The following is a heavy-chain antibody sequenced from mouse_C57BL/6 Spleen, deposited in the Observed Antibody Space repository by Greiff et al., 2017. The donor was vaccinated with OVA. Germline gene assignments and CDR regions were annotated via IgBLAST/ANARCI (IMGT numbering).Heavy chain of an antibody. CDR3: ARWGTTVVATGDYAMDY. V-gene: IGHV1-82*01. CDR2: IYPGDGDT. D-gene: IGHD1-1*01. Sequence: QVQLQQSGPELVKPGASVKISCKASGYAFSSSWMNWVKQRPGKGLEWIGRIYPGDGDTNYNGQFKGKATLTADKSSSTAYMQLSSLTSEDSAVYFCARWGTTVVATGDYAMDYWGQGTSVTVSS. CDR1: GYAFSSSW. J-gene: IGHJ4*01.